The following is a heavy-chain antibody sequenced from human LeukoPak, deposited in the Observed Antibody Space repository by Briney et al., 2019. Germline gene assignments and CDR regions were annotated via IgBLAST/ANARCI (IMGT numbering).Heavy chain of an antibody. D-gene: IGHD3-22*01. Sequence: ASVKVSCKASGYTFTGYYMHWVRQAPGQGLEWMGWINPNSGGTNYAQKFQGRVTMTRDTSISTAYMELSRLRSDDTAVYYCAKPGPTYYYDSSGYDKYYFDYWGQGTLVTVSS. J-gene: IGHJ4*02. CDR3: AKPGPTYYYDSSGYDKYYFDY. CDR1: GYTFTGYY. CDR2: INPNSGGT. V-gene: IGHV1-2*02.